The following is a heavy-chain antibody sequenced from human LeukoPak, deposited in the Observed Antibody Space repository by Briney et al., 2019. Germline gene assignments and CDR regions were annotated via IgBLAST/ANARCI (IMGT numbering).Heavy chain of an antibody. Sequence: PGGSLRLSCAASGFTFSSYSMNWVRQAPGKGLEWVSSISSSSSYIYYADSVKGRFTISRDNAKNSLYLQMNSLRAEDTAVYYCAKDRGLLTLRSAFDYWGQGTLVTVSS. CDR3: AKDRGLLTLRSAFDY. CDR1: GFTFSSYS. D-gene: IGHD2-21*01. J-gene: IGHJ4*02. V-gene: IGHV3-21*01. CDR2: ISSSSSYI.